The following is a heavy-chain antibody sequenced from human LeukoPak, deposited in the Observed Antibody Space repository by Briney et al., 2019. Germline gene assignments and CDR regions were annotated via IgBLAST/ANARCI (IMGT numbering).Heavy chain of an antibody. V-gene: IGHV3-30*02. D-gene: IGHD3-22*01. Sequence: PGGSLRLSCAASGFTFSSYGMHWVRQAPGKGLEWVAFIRYDGSNKYYADSVKGRFTISRDNSKNTLYLQMNSLRAEDTAVYYCAKYYYDSSGYPYFDYWGQGTLVTVSS. CDR2: IRYDGSNK. J-gene: IGHJ4*02. CDR1: GFTFSSYG. CDR3: AKYYYDSSGYPYFDY.